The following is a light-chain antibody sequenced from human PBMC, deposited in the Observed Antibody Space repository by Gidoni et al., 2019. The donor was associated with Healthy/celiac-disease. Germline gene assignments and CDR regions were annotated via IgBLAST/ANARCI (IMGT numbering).Light chain of an antibody. Sequence: EIVFTQSPATLSLSPGERATLSCRASQSVSSYLAWYHQKPGQAPRLLIYDASNRATGIPARFSGSGSGTDFTLTISSLETEDFAVYYCQQCRNWPRNRLTFGGGTKVEIK. CDR2: DAS. J-gene: IGKJ4*01. V-gene: IGKV3-11*01. CDR3: QQCRNWPRNRLT. CDR1: QSVSSY.